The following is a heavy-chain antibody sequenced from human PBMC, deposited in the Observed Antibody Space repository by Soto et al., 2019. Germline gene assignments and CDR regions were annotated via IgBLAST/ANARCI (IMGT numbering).Heavy chain of an antibody. CDR1: GFTFSNYA. J-gene: IGHJ5*02. V-gene: IGHV3-23*01. D-gene: IGHD6-13*01. CDR2: ISESGGST. CDR3: ARGLVAAAAS. Sequence: DGQLLESGGGLGQSGGSLRLSCVGSGFTFSNYAMSWVRQAPGKGLEWVSGISESGGSTHYADSVRGRFAISRDNSKNTVYLQMNSLRAEDTAVYYCARGLVAAAASWGQGTLVTVSS.